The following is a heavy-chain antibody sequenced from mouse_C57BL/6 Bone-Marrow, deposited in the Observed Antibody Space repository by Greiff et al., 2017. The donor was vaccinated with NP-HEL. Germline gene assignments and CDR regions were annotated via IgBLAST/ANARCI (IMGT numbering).Heavy chain of an antibody. CDR1: GFTFSSYA. CDR2: ISDGGSYT. D-gene: IGHD2-3*01. CDR3: AREGGDGYPYYYAMDD. V-gene: IGHV5-4*01. Sequence: EVHLVESGGGLVKPGGSLKLSCAASGFTFSSYAMSWVRQTPEKRLEWVATISDGGSYTYYPDNVKGRFTISRDNAKNNLYLQMSHLKSEDTAMYYCAREGGDGYPYYYAMDDWGQGTSVTVSS. J-gene: IGHJ4*01.